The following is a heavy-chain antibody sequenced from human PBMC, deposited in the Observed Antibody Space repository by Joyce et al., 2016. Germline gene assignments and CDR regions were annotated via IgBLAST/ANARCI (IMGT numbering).Heavy chain of an antibody. CDR1: GFTFSSFA. CDR3: AKGLESRYFDWSDY. J-gene: IGHJ4*02. V-gene: IGHV3-23*01. CDR2: ISGSGGST. D-gene: IGHD3-9*01. Sequence: EVQLLESGGGLVQPGGSLGLSCAASGFTFSSFAMTWVRQAPGKGLEWVSAISGSGGSTYYAGSVKGRFTISRDNSKNTLYLQMNSLRAEDTAVYYCAKGLESRYFDWSDYWGQGTLVTVSS.